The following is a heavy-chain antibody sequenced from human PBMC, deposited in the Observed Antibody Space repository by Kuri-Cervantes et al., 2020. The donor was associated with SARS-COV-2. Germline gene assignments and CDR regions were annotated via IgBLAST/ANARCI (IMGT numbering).Heavy chain of an antibody. V-gene: IGHV4-39*07. J-gene: IGHJ4*02. CDR2: IYHSGST. CDR1: GGSISSGGYY. D-gene: IGHD6-6*01. CDR3: ARAPNYSTSTYYFDY. Sequence: SQTLSLTCAVSGGSISSGGYYWGWLRQPPGKGLEWIGNIYHSGSTYYNPSLKSRVTISVDMPKNQFSLKVSPVTAADTAVYYCARAPNYSTSTYYFDYWAQGIVVTVSS.